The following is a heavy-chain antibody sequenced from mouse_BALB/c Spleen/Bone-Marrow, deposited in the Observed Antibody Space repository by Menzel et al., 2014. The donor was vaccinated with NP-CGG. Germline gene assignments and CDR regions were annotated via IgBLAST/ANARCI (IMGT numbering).Heavy chain of an antibody. CDR2: IHYSGCT. CDR3: AREDRYEAFFPY. J-gene: IGHJ3*01. D-gene: IGHD2-14*01. CDR1: AYSITSGYG. Sequence: EVKLVESGPDLVKPSQSLSLTCTVTAYSITSGYGWHWIRQFPGNKLEWMAYIHYSGCTDYNSSLKSRISITRDTSKNQFFLQLDSVTSEDTATYFCAREDRYEAFFPYWGQGTLVTVSA. V-gene: IGHV3-1*02.